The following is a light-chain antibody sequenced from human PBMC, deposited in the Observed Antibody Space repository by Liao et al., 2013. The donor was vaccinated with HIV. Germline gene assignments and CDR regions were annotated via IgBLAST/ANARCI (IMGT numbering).Light chain of an antibody. Sequence: SYELTQPPSVSVAPAETARITCGGNNIGSRSVHWYQRRPGQAPALVISYDTDRPSGIPERFSGSNSGNTATLTISRVEAGDEADYYCQVWDSSSDHPGVFGTGTKVTVL. J-gene: IGLJ1*01. V-gene: IGLV3-21*01. CDR1: NIGSRS. CDR2: YDT. CDR3: QVWDSSSDHPGV.